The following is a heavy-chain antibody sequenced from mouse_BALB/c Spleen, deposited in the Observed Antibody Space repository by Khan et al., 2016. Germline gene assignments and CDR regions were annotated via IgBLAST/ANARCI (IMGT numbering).Heavy chain of an antibody. D-gene: IGHD2-10*02. CDR3: ARHEGGYGNYWFAY. V-gene: IGHV1-62-2*01. CDR2: FYPGSGSI. Sequence: VQLQESGAELVKPGASVKLSCKASGYTFTEYIIHWVKQRSGQGLEWFGWFYPGSGSIKYNEKFKDKATLTADKSSSTVYMELSRLTSEDSAVYVSARHEGGYGNYWFAYWGQGTLVTVSA. CDR1: GYTFTEYI. J-gene: IGHJ3*01.